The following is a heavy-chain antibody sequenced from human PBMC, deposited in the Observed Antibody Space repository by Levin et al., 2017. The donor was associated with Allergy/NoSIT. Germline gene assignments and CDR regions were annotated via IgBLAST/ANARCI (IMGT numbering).Heavy chain of an antibody. J-gene: IGHJ5*02. CDR1: GFTFSSYA. D-gene: IGHD4-23*01. CDR2: ISYDGSNK. V-gene: IGHV3-30*04. CDR3: AREGGVVTPPGYYLQRGWFDP. Sequence: GESLKISCAASGFTFSSYAMHWVRQAPGKGLEWVAVISYDGSNKYYADSVKGRFTISRDNSKNTLYLQMNSLRAEDTAVYYCAREGGVVTPPGYYLQRGWFDPWGQGTLVTVSS.